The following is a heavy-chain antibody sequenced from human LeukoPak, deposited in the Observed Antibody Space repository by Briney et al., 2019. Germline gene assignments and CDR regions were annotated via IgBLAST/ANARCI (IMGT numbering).Heavy chain of an antibody. CDR1: GYTFTSYW. J-gene: IGHJ3*02. V-gene: IGHV5-51*01. CDR3: ARTYVTQGAFDI. Sequence: GESLKISCEGSGYTFTSYWIGWVRQMPGKGLEWMGIIYPGDSDTRYSPSFQGLVNISADKSIRTAYLQWSSLKASDTAMYYCARTYVTQGAFDIWGQGTMVTVSS. D-gene: IGHD1-14*01. CDR2: IYPGDSDT.